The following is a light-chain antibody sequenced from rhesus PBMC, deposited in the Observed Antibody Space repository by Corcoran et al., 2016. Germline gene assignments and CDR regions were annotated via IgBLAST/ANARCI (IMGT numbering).Light chain of an antibody. V-gene: IGKV1-22*01. J-gene: IGKJ2*01. CDR3: LQYSSSPYS. CDR2: KAY. CDR1: QSISSW. Sequence: DIQMTQSPSSLSASVGDTVTITCRASQSISSWLDWYQQKPGKAPKLLIYKAYSLQSGVPSRFSGSGSWTVFTLTISSMQPQDFAPYYCLQYSSSPYSFGQGTKVEIK.